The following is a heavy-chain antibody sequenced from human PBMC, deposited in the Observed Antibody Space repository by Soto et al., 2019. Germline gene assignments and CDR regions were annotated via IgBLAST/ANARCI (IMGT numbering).Heavy chain of an antibody. CDR3: ATSLEDGDYASNYYYYYGMDV. J-gene: IGHJ6*02. V-gene: IGHV3-30*03. Sequence: GGSLRLSCAASGFTFSSYGMHWVRQAPGKGLEWVAVISYDGSNKYYADSVKGRFTISRDNSKNTLYLQMNSLRAEDTAVYYCATSLEDGDYASNYYYYYGMDVWGQGTTVTVSS. CDR1: GFTFSSYG. CDR2: ISYDGSNK. D-gene: IGHD4-17*01.